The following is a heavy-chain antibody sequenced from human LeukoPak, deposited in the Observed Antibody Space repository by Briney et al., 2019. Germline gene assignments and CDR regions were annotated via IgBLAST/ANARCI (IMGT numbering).Heavy chain of an antibody. D-gene: IGHD3-10*01. CDR2: IIPIFGTA. CDR1: GGTFSSYA. V-gene: IGHV1-69*13. J-gene: IGHJ4*02. Sequence: SVKVSCKASGGTFSSYAISWVRQATGQGLEWMGGIIPIFGTANYAQKFQGRVTITADESTSTAYMELSSLRSEDTAVYYCARGRPGRDYYGSGSYPKEYYFDYWGQGTLVTVSS. CDR3: ARGRPGRDYYGSGSYPKEYYFDY.